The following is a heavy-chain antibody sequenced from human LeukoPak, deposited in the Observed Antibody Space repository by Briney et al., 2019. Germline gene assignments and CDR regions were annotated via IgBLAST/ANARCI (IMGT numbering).Heavy chain of an antibody. J-gene: IGHJ3*02. CDR2: IIPIFGTA. Sequence: ASVKVSCKASGGTFSSYVINWVRQAPGQGLEWMGGIIPIFGTANYAQKFQGRVTITADKSTSTAYMELSSLRSEDTAVYYCARTAMVRRYDAFDIWGQGTMVTVSS. D-gene: IGHD5-18*01. CDR1: GGTFSSYV. V-gene: IGHV1-69*06. CDR3: ARTAMVRRYDAFDI.